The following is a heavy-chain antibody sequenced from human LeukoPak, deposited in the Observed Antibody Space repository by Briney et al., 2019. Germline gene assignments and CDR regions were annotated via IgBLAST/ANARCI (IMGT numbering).Heavy chain of an antibody. Sequence: GGSLRLSCAASGFTFSSYSMNWVRQAPGTGLEWVSYISSSSSTIYYADSVKGRFTISRDNAKNSLYLQMNSLRAEDTAVYYCARGMVVAATRNDYWGQGTLVTVSS. V-gene: IGHV3-48*01. CDR2: ISSSSSTI. D-gene: IGHD2-15*01. CDR1: GFTFSSYS. J-gene: IGHJ4*02. CDR3: ARGMVVAATRNDY.